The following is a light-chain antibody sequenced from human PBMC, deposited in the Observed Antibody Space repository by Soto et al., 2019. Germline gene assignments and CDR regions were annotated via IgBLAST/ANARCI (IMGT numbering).Light chain of an antibody. V-gene: IGLV2-8*01. CDR3: SSYAGSNNYV. CDR2: EVS. Sequence: QSVLTQPPSASGSPGQSVTISYTGTSSDIGGYNYVSWYQQHPGKAPKLMIYEVSKRPSGVPDRFSGSKSGNTASLTVSGLQAEDGADYYCSSYAGSNNYVFGSGTKVTVL. J-gene: IGLJ1*01. CDR1: SSDIGGYNY.